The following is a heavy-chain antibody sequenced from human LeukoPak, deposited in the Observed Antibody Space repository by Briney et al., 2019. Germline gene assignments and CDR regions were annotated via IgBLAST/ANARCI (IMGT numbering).Heavy chain of an antibody. CDR2: ISYDGCNK. J-gene: IGHJ4*02. CDR3: AKMYRSSPQLKFFDD. CDR1: GFTFSSYA. D-gene: IGHD6-6*01. V-gene: IGHV3-30-3*02. Sequence: GRSLRLSCAASGFTFSSYAIPWVRQAPGKGLEWVAVISYDGCNKYYADSVKDRFTISRDNSKNTMYLQMNSLRAETTAVYYCAKMYRSSPQLKFFDDWGKGTLVTVSS.